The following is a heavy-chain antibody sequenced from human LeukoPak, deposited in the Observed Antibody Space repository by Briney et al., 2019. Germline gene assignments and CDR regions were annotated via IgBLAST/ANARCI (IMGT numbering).Heavy chain of an antibody. CDR3: AREGADNWNPIDY. J-gene: IGHJ4*02. V-gene: IGHV1-18*01. CDR1: GYTFTSYG. CDR2: ISAYNGNT. D-gene: IGHD1-20*01. Sequence: ASVKVSCKASGYTFTSYGISWVRQAPGQGLEWMGWISAYNGNTNYAQKFQGRVTMTRDTSISTAYMELSRLRSDDTAVYYCAREGADNWNPIDYWGQGTLVTVSS.